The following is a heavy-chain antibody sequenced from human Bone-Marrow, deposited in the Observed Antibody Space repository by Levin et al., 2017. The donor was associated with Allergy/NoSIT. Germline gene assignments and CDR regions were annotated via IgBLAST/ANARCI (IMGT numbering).Heavy chain of an antibody. CDR2: INPNSGGT. Sequence: GASVKVSCKASGDTFTGYYMHWVRQAPGQGLEWMGWINPNSGGTHYAQNFQGRVTMTRDTSISTAYMELSRLRSDDTAVYYCARGGVEEHYYDSSGSTHDYWGQGTLVTVSS. V-gene: IGHV1-2*02. J-gene: IGHJ4*02. D-gene: IGHD3-22*01. CDR3: ARGGVEEHYYDSSGSTHDY. CDR1: GDTFTGYY.